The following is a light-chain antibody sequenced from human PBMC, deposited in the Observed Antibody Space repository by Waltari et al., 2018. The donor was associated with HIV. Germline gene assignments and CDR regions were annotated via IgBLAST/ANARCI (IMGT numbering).Light chain of an antibody. CDR3: QQSYTTPRT. J-gene: IGKJ1*01. CDR1: HNIDTY. V-gene: IGKV1-39*01. Sequence: IQMTQSPSSLSASVGDSVTITCRASHNIDTYLNWYQQKPGKAPKLLIYAASNLQRGVSSRFSGSGPGTTFTLTVTDLQPDDNGTYYCQQSYTTPRTFGQGTKLEI. CDR2: AAS.